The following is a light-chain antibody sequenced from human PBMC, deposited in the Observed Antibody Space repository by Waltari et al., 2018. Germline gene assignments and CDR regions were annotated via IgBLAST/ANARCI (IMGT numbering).Light chain of an antibody. CDR2: WAS. Sequence: DIVMTQSPDSLAVSLGERATINCKSSQTVLDTSNNKNYLAWYQQKSGQPPKLLVSWASTRESGVPDRFSGGGSGTDFTLTIDNLQADDVAIYYCQQYYTVPVSFGPGTTVDLK. CDR3: QQYYTVPVS. J-gene: IGKJ3*01. CDR1: QTVLDTSNNKNY. V-gene: IGKV4-1*01.